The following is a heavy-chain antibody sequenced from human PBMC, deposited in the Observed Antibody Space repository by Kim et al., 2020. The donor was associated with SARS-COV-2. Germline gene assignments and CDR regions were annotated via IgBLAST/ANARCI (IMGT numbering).Heavy chain of an antibody. D-gene: IGHD3-9*01. J-gene: IGHJ5*02. CDR1: GYTFTSYG. CDR3: ARDFQAYYDILTGYLNWFDP. V-gene: IGHV1-18*01. CDR2: ISAYNGNT. Sequence: ASVKVSCKASGYTFTSYGISWVRQAPGQGLEWMGWISAYNGNTNYAQKLQGRVTMTTDTSTSTAYMELRSLRSDDTAVYYCARDFQAYYDILTGYLNWFDPWGQGTLVTVSS.